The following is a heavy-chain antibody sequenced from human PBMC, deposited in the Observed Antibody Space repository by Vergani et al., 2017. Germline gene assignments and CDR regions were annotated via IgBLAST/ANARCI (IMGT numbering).Heavy chain of an antibody. D-gene: IGHD1-7*01. V-gene: IGHV3-23*01. CDR1: GFTFSSYA. Sequence: EVQLLESGGGLVQPGGSLRLSCAASGFTFSSYAMSWVRQAPGKGLEWVSAISGSGGSTYYADSVKGRVTISRDNSKNTLYLQMNSLRAEDTAVYYCAKASNWNYGGIRNYFDYWGQGTLVTVSS. CDR3: AKASNWNYGGIRNYFDY. CDR2: ISGSGGST. J-gene: IGHJ4*02.